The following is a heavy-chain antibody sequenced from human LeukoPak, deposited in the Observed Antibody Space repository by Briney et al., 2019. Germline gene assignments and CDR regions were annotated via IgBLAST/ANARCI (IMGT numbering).Heavy chain of an antibody. J-gene: IGHJ4*02. CDR1: RYTFITYD. Sequence: ASVKVSCKASRYTFITYDINWVRQATGQGLEWMGWMNVNSGNTGYAQNFQGRLTITRNTSISTAYMELSSLRSEDTAVYYCARTPYNWGIDYWGQGTLVTVSS. V-gene: IGHV1-8*03. CDR2: MNVNSGNT. CDR3: ARTPYNWGIDY. D-gene: IGHD7-27*01.